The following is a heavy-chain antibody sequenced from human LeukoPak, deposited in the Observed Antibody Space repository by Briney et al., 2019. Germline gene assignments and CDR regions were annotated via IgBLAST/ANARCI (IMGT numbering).Heavy chain of an antibody. J-gene: IGHJ3*02. CDR2: ISSSSSYI. V-gene: IGHV3-21*01. Sequence: GGSLRLSCAASGFTFSSYSMNWVRQAPGKGLEWVSSISSSSSYIYYADSVKGRFTISRDNAKNSLYLKMNSLRAEDTAVYYCARASSGVIAFDIWGQGTMVTVSS. CDR3: ARASSGVIAFDI. CDR1: GFTFSSYS. D-gene: IGHD3-22*01.